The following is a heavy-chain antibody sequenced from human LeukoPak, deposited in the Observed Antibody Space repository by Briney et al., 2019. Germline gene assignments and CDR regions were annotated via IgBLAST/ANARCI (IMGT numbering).Heavy chain of an antibody. CDR2: IRSKAYGGTT. Sequence: GGSLRLSFTASGFTFGDYAMSWVRQAPGKGLEWVGFIRSKAYGGTTEYAASVKGRFTISRDDSKSIAYLQMNSLKTEDTAVYYCTREEDSSSLFWGQGTLVTVSS. CDR1: GFTFGDYA. J-gene: IGHJ4*02. D-gene: IGHD6-13*01. CDR3: TREEDSSSLF. V-gene: IGHV3-49*04.